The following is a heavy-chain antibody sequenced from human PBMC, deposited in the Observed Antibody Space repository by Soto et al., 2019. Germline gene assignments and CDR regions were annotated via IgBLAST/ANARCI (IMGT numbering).Heavy chain of an antibody. CDR3: ARSAGWYAVHS. CDR2: IHHSGST. Sequence: QVQLQESGPGLVEPSGTLSLTCAVSAVSISSGSFWGWVRQPPGKGLEWIGDIHHSGSTNYNPSLKSRVTIAVDTSKNHFSLKLNSVTAADTAVYYCARSAGWYAVHSWGQGILVIVSS. D-gene: IGHD6-19*01. J-gene: IGHJ4*02. CDR1: AVSISSGSF. V-gene: IGHV4-4*02.